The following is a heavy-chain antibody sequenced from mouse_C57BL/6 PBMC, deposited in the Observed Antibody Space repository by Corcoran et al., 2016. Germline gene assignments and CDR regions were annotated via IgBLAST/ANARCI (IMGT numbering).Heavy chain of an antibody. CDR1: GYSITSGYY. CDR3: ARTRDYYAMDY. Sequence: DVQLQESGPGLVKPSQSLSLTCSVTGYSITSGYYWNWIRQFPGNKLEWMGYISYDGSNNYNPSLKNRISITRDTSKNQFFLKLNSVTTEDTATYYWARTRDYYAMDYWGQGTSVTVSS. D-gene: IGHD3-3*01. CDR2: ISYDGSN. V-gene: IGHV3-6*01. J-gene: IGHJ4*01.